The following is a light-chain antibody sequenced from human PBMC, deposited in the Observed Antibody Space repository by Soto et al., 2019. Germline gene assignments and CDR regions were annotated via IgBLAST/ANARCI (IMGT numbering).Light chain of an antibody. CDR2: SNN. J-gene: IGLJ1*01. CDR3: AAWDDSLNGLHV. V-gene: IGLV1-44*01. CDR1: SSNIGSNT. Sequence: QSVLTQPPAAPGTPGQRVTISCSGGSSNIGSNTVNWYQQLPGTAPKLLIYSNNQRPSGVPDRFSGSKSGTSASLAIIGLQSEDEADYYCAAWDDSLNGLHVFGTGTKVTVL.